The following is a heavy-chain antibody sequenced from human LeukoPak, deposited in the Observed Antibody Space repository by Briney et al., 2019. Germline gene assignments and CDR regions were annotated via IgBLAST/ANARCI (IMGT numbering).Heavy chain of an antibody. CDR2: ISGTGGAP. V-gene: IGHV3-23*01. CDR1: GVTFSSYG. J-gene: IGHJ4*02. CDR3: AKFKSGVVVKNYLDL. Sequence: GGSLRLSCAASGVTFSSYGMTWVRQGPGKGLDWVSSISGTGGAPYYADSVKGRFTISRDNSKNTLYLEMNSLRAEDTAVYYCAKFKSGVVVKNYLDLWGQGTLVTVSS. D-gene: IGHD2-15*01.